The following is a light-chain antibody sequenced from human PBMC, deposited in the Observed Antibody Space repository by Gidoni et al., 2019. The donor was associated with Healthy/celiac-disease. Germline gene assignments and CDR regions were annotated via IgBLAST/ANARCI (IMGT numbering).Light chain of an antibody. Sequence: DIQMTQSPSTLSSSVGDSVTITCRASQSISSCLSWYQQKPGKAPKLLIYKASSLESGVPSGFSGSGSGTEFTLTISSLQPDDFATYYCQQYNSYLYTFGQXTKLEIK. CDR2: KAS. CDR3: QQYNSYLYT. CDR1: QSISSC. J-gene: IGKJ2*01. V-gene: IGKV1-5*03.